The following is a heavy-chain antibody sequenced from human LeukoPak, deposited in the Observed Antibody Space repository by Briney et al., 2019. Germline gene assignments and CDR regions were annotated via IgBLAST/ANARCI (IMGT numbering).Heavy chain of an antibody. D-gene: IGHD1-14*01. CDR3: ARTNHYDWFDP. V-gene: IGHV4-39*07. Sequence: SETLSLTCTVSGGSISSSSYYWGWIPPPPGKGLVGIGSIYYSGSTYYNPSLKSRVTISVDTSRNQFSLKLSSVTAADTAVYSCARTNHYDWFDPWGQGSLVTDS. CDR1: GGSISSSSYY. CDR2: IYYSGST. J-gene: IGHJ5*02.